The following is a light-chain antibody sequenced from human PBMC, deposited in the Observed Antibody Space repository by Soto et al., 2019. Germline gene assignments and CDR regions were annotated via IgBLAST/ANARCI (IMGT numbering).Light chain of an antibody. CDR2: DVS. CDR1: SSDVGGYNY. J-gene: IGLJ1*01. Sequence: QSALTQPASGSGSPGQSITISCTGTSSDVGGYNYVSWYQQYPGKAPKFMIYDVSNRPSGVSNRFSGSKSGNTASLTISGLQAEDEADYYCSSYTSSSTQVFGTGTKVTVL. V-gene: IGLV2-14*01. CDR3: SSYTSSSTQV.